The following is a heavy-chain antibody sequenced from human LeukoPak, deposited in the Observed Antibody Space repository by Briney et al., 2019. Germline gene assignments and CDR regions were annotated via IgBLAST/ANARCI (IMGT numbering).Heavy chain of an antibody. Sequence: GGSLRLSCAASGFTFSSYSMNWFRQAPGKGLEWVGFIRSKAYGGTTEYAASVKGRFTISRDDSKSIAYLQMNSLKTEDTAVYYCTRVRGDCGGDCYDYWGQGTLVTVSS. CDR2: IRSKAYGGTT. V-gene: IGHV3-49*03. CDR3: TRVRGDCGGDCYDY. D-gene: IGHD2-21*01. J-gene: IGHJ4*02. CDR1: GFTFSSYS.